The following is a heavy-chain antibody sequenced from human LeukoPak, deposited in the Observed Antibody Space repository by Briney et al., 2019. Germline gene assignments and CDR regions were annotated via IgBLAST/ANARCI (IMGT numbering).Heavy chain of an antibody. CDR1: GGSFSRYY. D-gene: IGHD3-22*01. V-gene: IGHV4-34*01. CDR2: INHSGST. Sequence: SETLSLTCAVYGGSFSRYYWSWIRQPPGKGLEWIGEINHSGSTNYNPSLKSRVTTSVDTSKNQFSLKLSSVTAADTAVYYCARVPNPYYYDSSGYLDYWGQGTLVTVSS. CDR3: ARVPNPYYYDSSGYLDY. J-gene: IGHJ4*02.